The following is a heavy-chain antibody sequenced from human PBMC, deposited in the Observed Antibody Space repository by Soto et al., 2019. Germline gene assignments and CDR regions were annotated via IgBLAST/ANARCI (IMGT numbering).Heavy chain of an antibody. V-gene: IGHV4-59*08. CDR3: ARSMTTVVTLDY. J-gene: IGHJ4*02. Sequence: WIRKPPGKGLEWIGYIYYSGSTNYNPSLKSRVTISVDTSKNQFSLKLSSVTAADTAVYYCARSMTTVVTLDYWGQGTLFTVS. CDR2: IYYSGST. D-gene: IGHD4-17*01.